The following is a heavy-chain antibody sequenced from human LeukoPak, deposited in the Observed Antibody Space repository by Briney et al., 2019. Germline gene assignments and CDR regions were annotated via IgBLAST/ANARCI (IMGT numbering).Heavy chain of an antibody. CDR2: LYSGGNP. J-gene: IGHJ4*02. V-gene: IGHV3-66*01. D-gene: IGHD4-23*01. Sequence: GGSLRLSCAASGFTVSSNFMGWVRQAPGEGLEWVSILYSGGNPYYADSVKGRFTISRDNSKNTVYLQMNSLRAEDTAVYYCAIGGNSDSFDYWGQGTLVTVSS. CDR1: GFTVSSNF. CDR3: AIGGNSDSFDY.